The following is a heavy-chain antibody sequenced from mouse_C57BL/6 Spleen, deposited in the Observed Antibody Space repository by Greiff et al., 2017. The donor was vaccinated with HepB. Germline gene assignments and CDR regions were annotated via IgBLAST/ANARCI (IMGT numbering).Heavy chain of an antibody. CDR1: GYTFTSYW. V-gene: IGHV1-5*01. Sequence: VQLQQSGTVLARPGASVKMSCKTSGYTFTSYWMHWVKQRPGQGLEWIGAIYPGNSDTSYNQKFKGKAKLTAVTSASTAYMELSSLTNEDSAVYYCTRAHITTVVAGFDYWGQGTTLTVSS. D-gene: IGHD1-1*01. CDR3: TRAHITTVVAGFDY. CDR2: IYPGNSDT. J-gene: IGHJ2*01.